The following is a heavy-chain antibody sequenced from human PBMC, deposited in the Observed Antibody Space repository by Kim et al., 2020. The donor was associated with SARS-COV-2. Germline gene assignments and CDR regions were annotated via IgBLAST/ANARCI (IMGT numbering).Heavy chain of an antibody. V-gene: IGHV3-23*01. CDR3: LVIFTESSITFDS. Sequence: GGSLRLSCAASGITFGNYAIKWVRQAPGKGLEWVSAINGEGGIKYYADSVRGRSAISRDNSKSTVNLELRSLGTDDTAVYYCLVIFTESSITFDSWGQGTLVTVSS. CDR2: INGEGGIK. J-gene: IGHJ4*02. CDR1: GITFGNYA. D-gene: IGHD3-9*01.